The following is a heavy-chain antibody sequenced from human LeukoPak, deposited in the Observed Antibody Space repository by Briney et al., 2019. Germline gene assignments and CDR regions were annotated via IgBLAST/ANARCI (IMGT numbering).Heavy chain of an antibody. D-gene: IGHD1-26*01. Sequence: PSETLSLTCTVSGGSISSYYWTWIRQPAGKGLEWIGRFYSTGSTNYNPSLKSRVTMSVATSKNQFSLKLSSVTAADTAVYYCARDQYSGSLDYWGQGTLVTVSS. CDR3: ARDQYSGSLDY. CDR1: GGSISSYY. V-gene: IGHV4-4*07. J-gene: IGHJ4*02. CDR2: FYSTGST.